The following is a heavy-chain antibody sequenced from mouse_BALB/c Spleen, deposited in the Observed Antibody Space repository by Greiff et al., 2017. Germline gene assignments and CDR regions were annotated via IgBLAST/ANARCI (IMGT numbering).Heavy chain of an antibody. J-gene: IGHJ2*01. V-gene: IGHV2-2*02. D-gene: IGHD2-10*01. CDR1: GFSLTSYG. Sequence: VQLKESGPGLVQPSQSLSITCTVPGFSLTSYGVHWVRQSPGKGLEWLGVIWSGGSTDYNAAFISRLGISKDNSKSQVFFKMNSLQANDTAIYYCARAYYDLYFDYWGQGTTLTVSS. CDR2: IWSGGST. CDR3: ARAYYDLYFDY.